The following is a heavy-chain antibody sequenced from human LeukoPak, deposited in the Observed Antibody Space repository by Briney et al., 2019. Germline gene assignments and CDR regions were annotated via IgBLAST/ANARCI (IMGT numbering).Heavy chain of an antibody. CDR1: GGSISSYY. Sequence: PSETLSLTCTVSGGSISSYYWSWIRQPPGKGLAWIGYIYYSGSTNYNPSLKSRVTISVDTSKNQFSLRLSSVTAADTAVYYCARDKWHYYDSSGYQDAFDIWGQVTMVSVSS. D-gene: IGHD3-22*01. J-gene: IGHJ3*02. CDR2: IYYSGST. V-gene: IGHV4-59*01. CDR3: ARDKWHYYDSSGYQDAFDI.